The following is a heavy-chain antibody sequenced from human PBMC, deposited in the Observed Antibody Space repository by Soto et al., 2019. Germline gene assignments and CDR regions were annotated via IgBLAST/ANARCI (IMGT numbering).Heavy chain of an antibody. J-gene: IGHJ5*02. CDR3: AKDRGNYYGSGNWFDP. CDR2: ISGSGGST. CDR1: GFTFSSYA. D-gene: IGHD3-10*01. V-gene: IGHV3-23*01. Sequence: EVQLLESGGGLVQPGGSLRLSCAASGFTFSSYAMSWVRQAPGKGLEWVSAISGSGGSTYYADSVKGRFTISRDNSKNTLYLQMNSLRAEDKDVYYCAKDRGNYYGSGNWFDPWGQGTLVTVSS.